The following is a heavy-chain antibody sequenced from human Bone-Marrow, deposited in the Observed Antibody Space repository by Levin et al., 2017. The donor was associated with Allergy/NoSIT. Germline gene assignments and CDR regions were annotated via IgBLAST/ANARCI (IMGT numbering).Heavy chain of an antibody. V-gene: IGHV3-53*01. Sequence: GGSLRLSCEVSGLSVSENYMTWVRQAPGKGLEWVSVIYSAGSTFYAGSVKGRFTISRDTSRNTLYLQMNSLRAEDTAVYYCAGDCGGYTHGFGYWLDPWGQGTLVTVSS. CDR2: IYSAGST. D-gene: IGHD5-18*01. CDR3: AGDCGGYTHGFGYWLDP. J-gene: IGHJ5*02. CDR1: GLSVSENY.